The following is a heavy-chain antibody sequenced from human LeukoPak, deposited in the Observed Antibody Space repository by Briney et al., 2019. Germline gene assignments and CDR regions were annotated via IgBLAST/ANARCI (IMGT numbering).Heavy chain of an antibody. CDR1: GFTFDDYA. CDR2: ISWNSGSI. CDR3: AKDIAAAVDWYFDL. D-gene: IGHD6-13*01. V-gene: IGHV3-9*01. Sequence: PGGSLRLSCAASGFTFDDYAMHWVRQAPGKGLEWVSGISWNSGSIGYADSVKGRFTISRDNAKNSLYLQMNSLRAEDTALYYCAKDIAAAVDWYFDLWGRGTLVTVSS. J-gene: IGHJ2*01.